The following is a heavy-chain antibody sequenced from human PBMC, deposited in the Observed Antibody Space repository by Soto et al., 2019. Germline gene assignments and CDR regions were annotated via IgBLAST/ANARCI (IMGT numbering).Heavy chain of an antibody. D-gene: IGHD5-18*01. V-gene: IGHV3-7*01. CDR1: GFTFSSYW. J-gene: IGHJ4*02. Sequence: GGSLRLSCAASGFTFSSYWMSWVRQAPGKGLEWVANIKQDGSEKYYVDSVKGRFTISRDNAKNSLYLQMNSLRAEDTAVYYCASQIWLYYFDYWGQGTLVTVSS. CDR3: ASQIWLYYFDY. CDR2: IKQDGSEK.